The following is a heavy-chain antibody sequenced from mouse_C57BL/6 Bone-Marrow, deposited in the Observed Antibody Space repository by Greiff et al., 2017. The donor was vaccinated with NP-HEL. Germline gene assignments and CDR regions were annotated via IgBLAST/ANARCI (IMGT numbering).Heavy chain of an antibody. J-gene: IGHJ4*01. CDR3: ARYSIYAMDY. Sequence: EVKLMESEGGLVQPGSSMKLSCTASGFTFSDYYMAWVRQVPEKGLEWVANINYDGSSTYYLDSLKSRFIISRDNAKNILYLQMSSLKSEDTATYYCARYSIYAMDYWGQGTSVTVSS. V-gene: IGHV5-16*01. D-gene: IGHD2-5*01. CDR2: INYDGSST. CDR1: GFTFSDYY.